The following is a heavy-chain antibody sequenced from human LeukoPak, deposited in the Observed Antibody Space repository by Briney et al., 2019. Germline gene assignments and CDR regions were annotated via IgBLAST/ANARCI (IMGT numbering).Heavy chain of an antibody. D-gene: IGHD6-13*01. CDR3: AKVPGIAAAGDYYYYGMDV. CDR1: GFTFSSYA. V-gene: IGHV3-23*01. CDR2: ISGSGGST. Sequence: GGSLRVSCAASGFTFSSYAMSWVRQAPGKGLECVSAISGSGGSTYYADSVKGRFTISRDNSKNTLYLQMNSLRAEDTAVYYCAKVPGIAAAGDYYYYGMDVWGQGTTVTVSS. J-gene: IGHJ6*02.